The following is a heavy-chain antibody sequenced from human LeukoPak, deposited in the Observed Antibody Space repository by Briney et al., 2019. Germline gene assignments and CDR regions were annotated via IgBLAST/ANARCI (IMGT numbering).Heavy chain of an antibody. V-gene: IGHV1-2*02. CDR2: INPNNGGT. Sequence: ASVKVSCKTSGYTFTGHYMHWVRQAPGQGLEWMGWINPNNGGTNYAQKFQGRVTITADKSTSTAYMELSSLRSEDTAVYYCARDLRISYSSGWYWFDPWGQGTLVTVSS. D-gene: IGHD6-19*01. CDR3: ARDLRISYSSGWYWFDP. CDR1: GYTFTGHY. J-gene: IGHJ5*02.